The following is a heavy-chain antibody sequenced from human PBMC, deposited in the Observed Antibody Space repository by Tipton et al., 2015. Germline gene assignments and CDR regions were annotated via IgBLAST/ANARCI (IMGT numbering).Heavy chain of an antibody. CDR2: ISGSGGST. CDR3: ARDPAGVRGNCDL. CDR1: GFTFSICA. D-gene: IGHD2-15*01. J-gene: IGHJ4*02. V-gene: IGHV3-23*01. Sequence: SLRLSCVASGFTFSICAMNWVRQGPGGKGLEWVSAISGSGGSTYYADSVKGRFTISRDNSRNTLYLQMNSLRAEDTAVYYCARDPAGVRGNCDLWGQGTLVSVSS.